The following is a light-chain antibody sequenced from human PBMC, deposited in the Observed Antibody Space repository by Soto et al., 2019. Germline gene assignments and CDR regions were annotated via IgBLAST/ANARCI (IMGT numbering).Light chain of an antibody. Sequence: QSVLTQPASVSGSPGQSITISCTGTSSDFGGYNYVSWYQQHPGKAPKLMIYDVSNRPSGVSNRFSGSKSGNTASLTISGLQAEGEADYYCSSYTSSSTPYVFGTGTKVTVL. V-gene: IGLV2-14*01. CDR1: SSDFGGYNY. CDR3: SSYTSSSTPYV. CDR2: DVS. J-gene: IGLJ1*01.